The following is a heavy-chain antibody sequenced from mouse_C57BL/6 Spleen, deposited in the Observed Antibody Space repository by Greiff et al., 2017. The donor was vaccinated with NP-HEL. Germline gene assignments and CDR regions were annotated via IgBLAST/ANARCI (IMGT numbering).Heavy chain of an antibody. Sequence: VQLQQPGAELVKPGASVKMSCKASGYTFTSYWITWVKQRPGQGLEWIGDIYPGSGSTNYNEKFKSKATLTVDTSSSTAYMQLSSLTSEDSAVYYCARSITTVAPAWFAYWGQGTLVTVSA. CDR3: ARSITTVAPAWFAY. CDR2: IYPGSGST. V-gene: IGHV1-55*01. D-gene: IGHD1-1*01. J-gene: IGHJ3*01. CDR1: GYTFTSYW.